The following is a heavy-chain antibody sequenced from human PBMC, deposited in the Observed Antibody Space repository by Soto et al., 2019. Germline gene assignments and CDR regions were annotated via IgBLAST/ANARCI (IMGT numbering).Heavy chain of an antibody. V-gene: IGHV1-18*01. CDR1: GYTFSDYG. CDR3: AREPPETPPDY. Sequence: QVQLVQSGADVKKPGASVKVSCKASGYTFSDYGISWVRQAPGQGLEWMGWICSKNGNTNFAQKFRGRVTMTTDTTTSTGYMELRSLKPDDTAVYYCAREPPETPPDYWGQGTLVTVSS. J-gene: IGHJ4*02. CDR2: ICSKNGNT.